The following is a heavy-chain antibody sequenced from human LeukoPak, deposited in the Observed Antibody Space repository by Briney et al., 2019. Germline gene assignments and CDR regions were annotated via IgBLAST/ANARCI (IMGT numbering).Heavy chain of an antibody. CDR3: ARNYYDSSGWYYFDY. J-gene: IGHJ4*02. CDR2: IYSGGST. D-gene: IGHD3-22*01. V-gene: IGHV3-53*01. CDR1: GFTLRDYW. Sequence: GESLRLSCSVSGFTLRDYWMHWVRQAPGEGLEWVSVIYSGGSTYYADSVKGRFTISRDNSKNTLYLQMNSLRAEDTAVYYCARNYYDSSGWYYFDYWGQGTLVTVSS.